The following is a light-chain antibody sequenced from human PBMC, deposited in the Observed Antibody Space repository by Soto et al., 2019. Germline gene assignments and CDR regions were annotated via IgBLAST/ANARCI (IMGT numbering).Light chain of an antibody. CDR1: QNINAW. CDR2: DGS. V-gene: IGKV1-5*01. J-gene: IGKJ1*01. Sequence: DIHMTQSPSSLSVSVGDRVTITCRTSQNINAWLAWYQQRPGQAPKLLIYDGSTVQSGGPSRFSGSGAGTEFTLTISSLQPDDSATYYCQHYSLYSPWTFGQGTKVDIK. CDR3: QHYSLYSPWT.